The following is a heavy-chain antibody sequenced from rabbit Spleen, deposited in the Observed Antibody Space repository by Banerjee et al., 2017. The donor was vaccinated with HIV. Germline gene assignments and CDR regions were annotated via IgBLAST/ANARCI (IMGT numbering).Heavy chain of an antibody. V-gene: IGHV1S45*01. CDR2: IYGGTGGYT. Sequence: QEQLEESGGDLVKPGASLTLTCTASGFSFSTSHYMCWVRQAPGKGLEWIACIYGGTGGYTYYASWAKGRFTISKTSSTTMTLQMTSLTAADTATYFCARAYNTYNWGYNLWGPGTLVTVS. J-gene: IGHJ4*01. CDR3: ARAYNTYNWGYNL. CDR1: GFSFSTSHY. D-gene: IGHD3-1*01.